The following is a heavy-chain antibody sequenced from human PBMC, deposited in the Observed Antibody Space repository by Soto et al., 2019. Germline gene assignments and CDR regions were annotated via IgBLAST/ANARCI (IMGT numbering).Heavy chain of an antibody. CDR3: ARSPQRDCTNGVCYFDY. V-gene: IGHV1-69*13. D-gene: IGHD2-8*01. CDR1: GGTFSSYA. Sequence: SVKVSCQASGGTFSSYAISWVRQAPGQGLEWMGGIIPIFGTANYAQKFQGRVTITADESTSTAYMELSSLRSEDTAVYYCARSPQRDCTNGVCYFDYWGQGTLVTVSS. CDR2: IIPIFGTA. J-gene: IGHJ4*02.